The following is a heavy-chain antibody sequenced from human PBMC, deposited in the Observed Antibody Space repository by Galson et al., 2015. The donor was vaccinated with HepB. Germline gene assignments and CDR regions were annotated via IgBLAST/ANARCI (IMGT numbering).Heavy chain of an antibody. D-gene: IGHD3-22*01. CDR1: GFTFSSYA. Sequence: SLRLSCAASGFTFSSYAMSWVRQAPGKGLEWVSAISGSGGSTYYADSVKGRFTISRDNSKNTLYLQMNSLRAEDTAVYYCAKEGGTMIVVVITNFDYWGQGTLVTVSS. J-gene: IGHJ4*02. CDR3: AKEGGTMIVVVITNFDY. CDR2: ISGSGGST. V-gene: IGHV3-23*01.